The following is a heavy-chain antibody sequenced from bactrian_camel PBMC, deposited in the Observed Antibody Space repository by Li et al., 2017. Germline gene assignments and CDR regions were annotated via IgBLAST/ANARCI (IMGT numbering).Heavy chain of an antibody. V-gene: IGHV3S53*01. J-gene: IGHJ4*01. D-gene: IGHD3*01. CDR2: MSRSGRL. Sequence: HVQLVESGGGSVQAGGSLRLSCTAASGFIFDDIDMAWYRQAPGNKCELVSTMSRSGRLYYADSVKGRFTISQDSDKNTVYLQMNSLKPEDTAVYYCASAAMGAHGQGCGYWGQGTQVTVSS. CDR3: ASAAMGAHGQGCGY. CDR1: GFIFDDID.